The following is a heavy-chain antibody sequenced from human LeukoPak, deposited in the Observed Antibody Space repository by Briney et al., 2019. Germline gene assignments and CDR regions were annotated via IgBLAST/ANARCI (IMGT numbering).Heavy chain of an antibody. CDR1: GFTFSGYE. J-gene: IGHJ4*02. V-gene: IGHV3-48*03. CDR3: ARGLAGTLDF. CDR2: ISSSGSTI. Sequence: PGGSLRLSCAAPGFTFSGYEMNWVRQAPGKGLEWVSYISSSGSTIYYADSVKGRFTISRDNAQNSLYLQMISLRPEDTAVYYCARGLAGTLDFWGQGTLVTVSS. D-gene: IGHD6-19*01.